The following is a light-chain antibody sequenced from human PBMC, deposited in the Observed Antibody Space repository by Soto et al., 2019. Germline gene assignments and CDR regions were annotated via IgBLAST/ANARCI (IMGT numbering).Light chain of an antibody. CDR1: QSVSSN. Sequence: EIVMTQSPATLSVSPGERATLSCRASQSVSSNLAWYQQNPGQAPRLLIYGAFTRATGIPARFSGGGSGTEFTLTISSLQSEDFAVYYCQQYNNWPRTFGQGTKVEIK. CDR3: QQYNNWPRT. V-gene: IGKV3-15*01. J-gene: IGKJ1*01. CDR2: GAF.